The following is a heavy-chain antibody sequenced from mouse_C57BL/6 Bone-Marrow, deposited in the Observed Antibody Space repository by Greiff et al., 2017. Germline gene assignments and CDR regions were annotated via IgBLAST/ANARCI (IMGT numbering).Heavy chain of an antibody. Sequence: EVQLVESGGGLVQPGGSMKLSCAASGFTFSDAWMDWVRQSPEKGLEWVAEIRNKANNHATYYAESVKGRFTISRDDSKSSVYLQMNSLRAEDTGIYYCTRYYGSRVYAMDYWGQGTSVTVSS. J-gene: IGHJ4*01. CDR1: GFTFSDAW. V-gene: IGHV6-6*01. CDR3: TRYYGSRVYAMDY. D-gene: IGHD1-1*01. CDR2: IRNKANNHAT.